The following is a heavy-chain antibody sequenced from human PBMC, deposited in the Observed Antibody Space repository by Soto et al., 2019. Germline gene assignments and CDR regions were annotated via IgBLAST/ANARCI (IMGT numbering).Heavy chain of an antibody. Sequence: GGSLRLSCAASGFTFNNYAMSWVRQAPGEGLEWVSAISGFGGSTYYADSVRGRFTISRDNSKNTLYLQMNSLRAEDTAVYYCAKENYDILTGYLGLFDYWGQGTLVTVSS. J-gene: IGHJ4*02. CDR3: AKENYDILTGYLGLFDY. CDR2: ISGFGGST. V-gene: IGHV3-23*01. CDR1: GFTFNNYA. D-gene: IGHD3-9*01.